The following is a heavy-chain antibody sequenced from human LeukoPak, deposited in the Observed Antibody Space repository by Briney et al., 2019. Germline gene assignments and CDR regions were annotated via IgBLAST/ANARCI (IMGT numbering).Heavy chain of an antibody. J-gene: IGHJ4*02. V-gene: IGHV3-23*01. CDR1: GFTFSSYD. Sequence: GGSLRLSCAASGFTFSSYDRSWVRQAPGKGLEWVSAIRGGGGDRFYAASVKGRFTISRDNSKNTLYLQMNSLRAEDTATYYCAKARGIQTFDYWGQGTLVTVSS. CDR3: AKARGIQTFDY. D-gene: IGHD5-18*01. CDR2: IRGGGGDR.